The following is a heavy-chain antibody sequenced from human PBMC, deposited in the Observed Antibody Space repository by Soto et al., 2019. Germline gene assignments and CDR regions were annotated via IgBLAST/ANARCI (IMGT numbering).Heavy chain of an antibody. V-gene: IGHV3-23*01. D-gene: IGHD4-17*01. Sequence: GGSLRLSCAASGFTFSSYAMSWVRQAPGKGLEWVSAISGSGGSTYYAAPVKGRVTFSGDNSKNTLYLQMNSLRAEDTAVYYYAKLILGPAYGWGQGTLVTVSS. CDR2: ISGSGGST. CDR1: GFTFSSYA. J-gene: IGHJ4*02. CDR3: AKLILGPAYG.